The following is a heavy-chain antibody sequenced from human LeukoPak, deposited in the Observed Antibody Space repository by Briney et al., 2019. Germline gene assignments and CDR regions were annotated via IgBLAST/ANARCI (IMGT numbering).Heavy chain of an antibody. D-gene: IGHD3-9*01. CDR2: IYYSGST. J-gene: IGHJ4*02. CDR1: GGSISSSSYY. CDR3: ARHGDILTGYYKGHFDY. Sequence: PSETLSLTCTVSGGSISSSSYYWGWIRQPPGKGLEWIGSIYYSGSTYYNPSLKSRVTISVDTSKNQFSLKLSSVTAADTAVYYCARHGDILTGYYKGHFDYWGQGTLVTVSS. V-gene: IGHV4-39*01.